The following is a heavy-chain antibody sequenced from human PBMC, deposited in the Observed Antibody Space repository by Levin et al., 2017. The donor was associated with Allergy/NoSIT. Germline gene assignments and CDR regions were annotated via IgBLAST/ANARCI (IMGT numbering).Heavy chain of an antibody. V-gene: IGHV3-33*01. CDR3: ARDIRYGGASKPENNGFDI. CDR2: IWHDGSNK. CDR1: GFTFTTYG. Sequence: LSGGSLRLSCAASGFTFTTYGMHWVRRAPGKGLEWVSYIWHDGSNKYYADSVKGRFTISRDDSKNTLCLQMTYLRDEDTAVYYCARDIRYGGASKPENNGFDIWGQGTMVTVSS. J-gene: IGHJ3*02. D-gene: IGHD1-26*01.